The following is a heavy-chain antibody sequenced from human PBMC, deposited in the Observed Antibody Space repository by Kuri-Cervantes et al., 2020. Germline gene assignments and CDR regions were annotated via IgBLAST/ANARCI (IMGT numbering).Heavy chain of an antibody. CDR2: ISGSSSTI. CDR1: GFTFSSYS. Sequence: GGSLRLSCAASGFTFSSYSTNWVRQAPGKGLEWVSYISGSSSTIYYADSVKGRFTISRDNAKNSLFLQMNSLRDEDTAVYYCARDSNSGGTWSDVFDYWGQGTLVTVSS. D-gene: IGHD6-25*01. V-gene: IGHV3-48*02. J-gene: IGHJ4*02. CDR3: ARDSNSGGTWSDVFDY.